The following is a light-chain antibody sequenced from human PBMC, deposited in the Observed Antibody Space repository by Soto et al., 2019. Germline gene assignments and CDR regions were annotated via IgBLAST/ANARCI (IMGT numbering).Light chain of an antibody. CDR2: AAS. J-gene: IGKJ1*01. CDR1: QSISRW. CDR3: QQSYGTLTWT. V-gene: IGKV1-39*01. Sequence: DIQMTQSPSTLSASVGDRVTITCRASQSISRWLAWYQQKPGKAPKLLIYAASSLQSGVPSRFSGSGSGTDFTLTISSLQPEDFAYYYCQQSYGTLTWTFGQGTKVDIK.